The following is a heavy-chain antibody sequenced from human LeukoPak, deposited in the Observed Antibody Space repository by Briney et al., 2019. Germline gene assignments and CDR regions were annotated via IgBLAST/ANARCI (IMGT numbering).Heavy chain of an antibody. CDR3: VKPAYSSGWRPNYNWFDP. CDR1: GFTFSSYG. D-gene: IGHD6-19*01. CDR2: IRYDGSNK. J-gene: IGHJ5*02. Sequence: GGSLRLSCAASGFTFSSYGMHWVRQAPGKGLEWVAFIRYDGSNKYYADSVKGRFTISRDNTKNTLYLQMNSLRAEDTAVYYCVKPAYSSGWRPNYNWFDPWGQGTLVTVSS. V-gene: IGHV3-30*02.